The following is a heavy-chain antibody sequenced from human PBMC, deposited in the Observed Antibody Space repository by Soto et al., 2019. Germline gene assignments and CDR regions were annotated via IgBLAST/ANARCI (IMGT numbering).Heavy chain of an antibody. CDR1: GGSISSGGYS. Sequence: PSETLSLTCAVSGGSISSGGYSWSWIRQPPGKGLEWIGYIYHSGSTYYNPSLKSRVTISVDRSKNQFSLKLSSVTAADTAVYYCARLSDRSAFDSWGQGTMVTVSS. CDR3: ARLSDRSAFDS. D-gene: IGHD2-15*01. CDR2: IYHSGST. J-gene: IGHJ3*02. V-gene: IGHV4-30-2*01.